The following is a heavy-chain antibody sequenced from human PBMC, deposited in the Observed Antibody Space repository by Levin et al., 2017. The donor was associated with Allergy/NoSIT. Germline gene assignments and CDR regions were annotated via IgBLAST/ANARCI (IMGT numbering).Heavy chain of an antibody. D-gene: IGHD3-22*01. CDR2: IDPSDSYT. J-gene: IGHJ4*02. CDR3: ARRDDSSLDY. CDR1: GYRFISYW. V-gene: IGHV5-10-1*01. Sequence: GESLKISCQGSGYRFISYWISWVRQMPGKGLEWMGRIDPSDSYTNYSPSFQGHVTFSADTSISTAYLQWSSLKASDTAIYYCARRDDSSLDYWGQGTLVTVSS.